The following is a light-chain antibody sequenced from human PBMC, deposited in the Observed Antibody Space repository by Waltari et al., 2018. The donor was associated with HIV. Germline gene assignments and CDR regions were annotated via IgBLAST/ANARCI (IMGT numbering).Light chain of an antibody. Sequence: EIVLTQSPGTLSLSPGERATLSCRASQSVSSSYLAWYQQKPCQAPRLLIYGASSRATGIPDRFSGSGSGTDFTLTISRLEPEDFAVYYCQLYGSSPGLTFGGGTKVEIK. J-gene: IGKJ4*01. CDR3: QLYGSSPGLT. V-gene: IGKV3-20*01. CDR2: GAS. CDR1: QSVSSSY.